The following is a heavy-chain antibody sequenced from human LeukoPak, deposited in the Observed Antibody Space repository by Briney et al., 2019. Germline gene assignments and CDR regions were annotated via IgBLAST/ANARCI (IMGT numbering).Heavy chain of an antibody. D-gene: IGHD3-3*01. J-gene: IGHJ4*02. V-gene: IGHV4-59*12. Sequence: SETLSLTCTVSGASISSYYWNWIRQPPGKGLEWIGEVHLDGRTNYNPSLTGRLTMSVDLYENHISLKLTSVTAADTAVYYCAREGGFYRPLDYSGQGTLVTVSS. CDR3: AREGGFYRPLDY. CDR1: GASISSYY. CDR2: VHLDGRT.